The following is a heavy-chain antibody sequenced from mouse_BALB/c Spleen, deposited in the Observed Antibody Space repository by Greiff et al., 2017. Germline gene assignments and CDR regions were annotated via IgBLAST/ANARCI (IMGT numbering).Heavy chain of an antibody. CDR1: GYTFTDYA. J-gene: IGHJ3*01. V-gene: IGHV1S137*01. CDR2: ISTYYGDA. Sequence: VQLQQSGAELVRPGVSVKISCKGSGYTFTDYAMHWVKQSHAKSLEWIGVISTYYGDASYNQKFKGKATMTVDKSSSTAYMELARLTSEDSAIYYCARSFITTVEEFAYWGQGTLVTVSA. CDR3: ARSFITTVEEFAY. D-gene: IGHD1-1*01.